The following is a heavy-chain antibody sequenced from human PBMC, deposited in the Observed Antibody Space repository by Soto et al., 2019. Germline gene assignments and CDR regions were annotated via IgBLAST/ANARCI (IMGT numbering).Heavy chain of an antibody. CDR3: ARDASAYDGGWYPGGFDP. CDR2: IWYDGSNK. J-gene: IGHJ5*02. Sequence: GGSLRLSCAASGFTFSTYGMHWVRQAPGKGLEWVAIIWYDGSNKYYADSVKGRFTISRDDSKNTLYLQMNSLRVEDTAVYFCARDASAYDGGWYPGGFDPWGQGTTVTVSS. V-gene: IGHV3-33*01. CDR1: GFTFSTYG. D-gene: IGHD6-19*01.